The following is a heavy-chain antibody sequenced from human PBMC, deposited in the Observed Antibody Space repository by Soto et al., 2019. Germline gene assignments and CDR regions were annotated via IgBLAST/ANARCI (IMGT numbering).Heavy chain of an antibody. Sequence: PSETLSLTCTVSVGSISSYYWNWIRQPAGKGLEWIGRIYTSGSTNYNPSLKSRVTMSVDTSKNQFSLKLSSVTAADTAVYYCARNPLDSSGYYVDYWGQGTMVTVSS. CDR1: VGSISSYY. D-gene: IGHD3-22*01. CDR2: IYTSGST. J-gene: IGHJ4*02. CDR3: ARNPLDSSGYYVDY. V-gene: IGHV4-4*07.